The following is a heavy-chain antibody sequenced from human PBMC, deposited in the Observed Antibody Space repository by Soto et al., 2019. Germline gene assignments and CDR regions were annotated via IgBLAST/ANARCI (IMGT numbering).Heavy chain of an antibody. J-gene: IGHJ4*02. CDR3: AKDRLAGNFDY. Sequence: GGSLRLSCAASGFTFNNYAMNWVRQAPGKGLEWVATISATGGSTYYADSVKGRFTISRDNSKNTLYLQMNGLRVEDTAVYYCAKDRLAGNFDYWGKGTQVTVSS. CDR2: ISATGGST. CDR1: GFTFNNYA. V-gene: IGHV3-23*01.